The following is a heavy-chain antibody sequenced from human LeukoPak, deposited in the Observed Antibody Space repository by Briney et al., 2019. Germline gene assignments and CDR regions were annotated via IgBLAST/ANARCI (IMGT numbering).Heavy chain of an antibody. Sequence: GGSLRFSCAASRFTFSTYAMSWVRQAPGKGLEWVSGLSDGGGYTYYADSVKGRFTISRDNAKNTLYLQMNSLRAEDTAIYYCATAYSTTWSFSDFWGQGTLVTVSS. CDR3: ATAYSTTWSFSDF. D-gene: IGHD6-13*01. CDR1: RFTFSTYA. J-gene: IGHJ4*02. CDR2: LSDGGGYT. V-gene: IGHV3-23*01.